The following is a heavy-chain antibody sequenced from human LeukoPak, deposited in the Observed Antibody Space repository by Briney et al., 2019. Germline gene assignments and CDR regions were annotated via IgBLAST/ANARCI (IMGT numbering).Heavy chain of an antibody. Sequence: SETLSLTCAVYGGSFSGYYWSWIRQPPGKGLEWMGEINHSGSTNYNPSLKSRVTISVDTSKNQFSLKLSSLTAADTAVYYCARGRRVLRYFDWLLNDYWGQGTLVTVSS. J-gene: IGHJ4*02. CDR2: INHSGST. CDR1: GGSFSGYY. D-gene: IGHD3-9*01. V-gene: IGHV4-34*01. CDR3: ARGRRVLRYFDWLLNDY.